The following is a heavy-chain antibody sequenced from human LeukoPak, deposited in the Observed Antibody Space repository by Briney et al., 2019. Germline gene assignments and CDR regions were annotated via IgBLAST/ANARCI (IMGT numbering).Heavy chain of an antibody. D-gene: IGHD4-11*01. Sequence: GGSLRLSCAASGFTFDDYAMHWVRQAPGKGLEWVSLISGDGGSTYYADSVKGRFTISRDNSKNTLYLQMNSLRAEDTAVYYCAKDLSFTTKISPIDYWGQGTLVTVSS. J-gene: IGHJ4*02. V-gene: IGHV3-43*02. CDR1: GFTFDDYA. CDR2: ISGDGGST. CDR3: AKDLSFTTKISPIDY.